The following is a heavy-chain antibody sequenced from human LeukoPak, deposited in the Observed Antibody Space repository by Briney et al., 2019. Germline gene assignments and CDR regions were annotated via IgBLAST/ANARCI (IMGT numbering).Heavy chain of an antibody. J-gene: IGHJ5*02. CDR2: IYHSGST. V-gene: IGHV4-38-2*02. Sequence: SETLSLTCTVSGYSISSGYYWGWIRQPPGKGLEWIGSIYHSGSTYYNPSLKSRVTISVDTSNNQFSLKLSSVTAADTAVYYCARGSPYGRNWFDPWGQGTLVTVSS. D-gene: IGHD3-10*01. CDR3: ARGSPYGRNWFDP. CDR1: GYSISSGYY.